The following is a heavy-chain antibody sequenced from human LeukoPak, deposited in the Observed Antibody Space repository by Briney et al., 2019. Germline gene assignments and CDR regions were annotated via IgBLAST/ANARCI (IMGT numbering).Heavy chain of an antibody. CDR2: IYYSANT. CDR3: ARYIVSYPHDAFDI. CDR1: GGSISSYY. V-gene: IGHV4-59*01. Sequence: PSETLSLTCTVSGGSISSYYWSWIRQPPGKGLEWIGYIYYSANTSYNPSLKSRVTISVDTSKKQFSLKLSSVTAADTAFYYCARYIVSYPHDAFDIWGQGTMVTVSS. D-gene: IGHD1-26*01. J-gene: IGHJ3*02.